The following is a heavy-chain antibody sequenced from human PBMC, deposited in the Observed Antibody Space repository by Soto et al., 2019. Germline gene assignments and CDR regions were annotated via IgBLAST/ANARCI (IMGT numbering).Heavy chain of an antibody. CDR1: GYTFTSYG. V-gene: IGHV1-18*01. CDR2: ISAYNGNT. Sequence: QVQLVQSGAEVKKPGASVKVSCKASGYTFTSYGISWVRQAPGQGLEWMGWISAYNGNTNYAQKLQGRVTMTTDTSTSTGYMELRGLRSDDTAVYYCARDLDIVVVVAATPFDYWGQGTLVTVSS. CDR3: ARDLDIVVVVAATPFDY. J-gene: IGHJ4*02. D-gene: IGHD2-15*01.